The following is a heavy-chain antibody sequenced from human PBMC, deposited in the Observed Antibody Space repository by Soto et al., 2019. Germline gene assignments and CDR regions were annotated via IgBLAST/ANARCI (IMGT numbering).Heavy chain of an antibody. Sequence: SETLPLTCTVSGGSLTAYSWNWIRQPVGKGLEWIGRIDTSGKTNYIPSLKSRLTMSIDRFKNQFSLNLKFVTAADTAVYFCAKDESGAADIWGQGTMVTVSS. V-gene: IGHV4-4*07. D-gene: IGHD7-27*01. CDR2: IDTSGKT. CDR1: GGSLTAYS. J-gene: IGHJ3*02. CDR3: AKDESGAADI.